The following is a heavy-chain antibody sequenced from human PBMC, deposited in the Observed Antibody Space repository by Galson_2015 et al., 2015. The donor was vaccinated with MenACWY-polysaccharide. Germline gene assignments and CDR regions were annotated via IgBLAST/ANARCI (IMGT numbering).Heavy chain of an antibody. CDR3: SRLQSKYMDV. Sequence: SLRLSCAASGFTFRSYGMHWVRQAPGKGLEWVTPIYYDGSKKEYADSVKGRFTISRDNSKNTLYLQMDSLRAEDTAVYYCSRLQSKYMDVWGKGTTVTVSS. D-gene: IGHD4-11*01. J-gene: IGHJ6*04. CDR1: GFTFRSYG. CDR2: IYYDGSKK. V-gene: IGHV3-30*12.